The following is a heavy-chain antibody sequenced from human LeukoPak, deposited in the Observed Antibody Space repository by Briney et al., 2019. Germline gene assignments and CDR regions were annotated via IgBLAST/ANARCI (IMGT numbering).Heavy chain of an antibody. Sequence: SEALSLTCTVSGGSISSYYWSWIRQPAGKGLEWIGRIYTSGSTNYNPSLKSRVTISVDTSKNQFSLKLSSVTAADTAVYYCARDGDQLRGAFDIWGQGTMVTVSS. J-gene: IGHJ3*02. CDR1: GGSISSYY. CDR2: IYTSGST. CDR3: ARDGDQLRGAFDI. D-gene: IGHD1-1*01. V-gene: IGHV4-4*07.